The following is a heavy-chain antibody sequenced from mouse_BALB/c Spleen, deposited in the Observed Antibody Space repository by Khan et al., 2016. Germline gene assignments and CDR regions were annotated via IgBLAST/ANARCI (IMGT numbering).Heavy chain of an antibody. D-gene: IGHD2-14*01. Sequence: EVELVESGGGFVQPGGSLELSCAASGFTFTTYAMSWVRQTPDKRLELVPTINSDGSSTYYADTVKGRFTISRDNAKNTLYLQMSRLKSGDTEMYYCARVRHTMDYWGRGTSVTVSS. CDR1: GFTFTTYA. V-gene: IGHV5-6-3*01. CDR2: INSDGSST. CDR3: ARVRHTMDY. J-gene: IGHJ4*01.